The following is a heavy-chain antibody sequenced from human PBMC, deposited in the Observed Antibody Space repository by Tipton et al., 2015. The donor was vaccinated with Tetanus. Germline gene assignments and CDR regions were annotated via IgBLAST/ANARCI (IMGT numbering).Heavy chain of an antibody. CDR3: ARHQSGFFTPFDY. CDR2: IYESGDT. Sequence: TLSLTCTVSGGSIRGGTFYWGWIRQPPGKGLEWIGSIYESGDTYYIPSLKSRVTIPEDTSKNQFSLNLNSMAAADTVVYYGARHQSGFFTPFDYWGQGNLVTVSS. V-gene: IGHV4-39*01. CDR1: GGSIRGGTFY. D-gene: IGHD3-3*01. J-gene: IGHJ4*02.